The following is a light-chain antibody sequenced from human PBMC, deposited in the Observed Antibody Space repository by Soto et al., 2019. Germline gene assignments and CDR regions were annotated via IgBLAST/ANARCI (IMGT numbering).Light chain of an antibody. CDR2: GAS. Sequence: IVFTQSPGTLSFSPGERATLYCRASQSVTRASLAWYRQRPGQAPRLLIYGASSRATGVPDRFSGGGSGTDFTLTISILEPEDLGVYYCQHYGTTFGPGTKVDIK. V-gene: IGKV3-20*01. J-gene: IGKJ1*01. CDR1: QSVTRAS. CDR3: QHYGTT.